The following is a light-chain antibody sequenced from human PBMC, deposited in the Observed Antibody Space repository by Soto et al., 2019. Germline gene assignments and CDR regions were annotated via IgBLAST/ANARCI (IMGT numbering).Light chain of an antibody. CDR1: QNINNY. V-gene: IGKV1-33*01. CDR3: QQYENLPT. CDR2: DAS. Sequence: DIQMTQSPSSLSASEGDRVTITCQASQNINNYLNWYQQKPGRAPKLLIYDASNLEAGVPSRFRGSGSGTDFTFTISRLQPEDIATYYCQQYENLPTFGHGTRLEIK. J-gene: IGKJ5*01.